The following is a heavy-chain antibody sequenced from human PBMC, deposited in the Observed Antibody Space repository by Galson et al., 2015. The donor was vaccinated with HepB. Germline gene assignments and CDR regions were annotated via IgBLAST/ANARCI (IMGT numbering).Heavy chain of an antibody. V-gene: IGHV1-18*03. CDR2: ISAYNGNT. J-gene: IGHJ3*02. CDR3: AATYYDILTGSRGYAFDI. D-gene: IGHD3-9*01. Sequence: SVKVSCKASGYTFTSYGISWVRQAPGQGLEWMGWISAYNGNTNYAQKLQGRVTMTTDTSTSTAYMELRSLRSDDMAVYYCAATYYDILTGSRGYAFDIWGQGTMVTVSS. CDR1: GYTFTSYG.